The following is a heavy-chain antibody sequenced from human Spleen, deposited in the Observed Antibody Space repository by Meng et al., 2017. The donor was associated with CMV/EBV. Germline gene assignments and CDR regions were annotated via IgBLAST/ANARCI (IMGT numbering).Heavy chain of an antibody. CDR1: GYSFSNYW. Sequence: GGSLRLSCKGSGYSFSNYWIGWVRQVPGKGLEWMGNIYPGDSDTRYSPSFQGRATISADKSINTAYLRWSSLKASDTAMYYCARLNSSPTYFDYWGQGTLVTVSS. J-gene: IGHJ4*02. CDR3: ARLNSSPTYFDY. CDR2: IYPGDSDT. D-gene: IGHD6-13*01. V-gene: IGHV5-51*01.